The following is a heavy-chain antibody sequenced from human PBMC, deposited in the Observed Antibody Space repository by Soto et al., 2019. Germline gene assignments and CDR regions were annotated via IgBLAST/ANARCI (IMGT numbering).Heavy chain of an antibody. J-gene: IGHJ4*02. CDR2: IIPIFGTA. V-gene: IGHV1-69*13. D-gene: IGHD5-18*01. CDR1: GYTFTGYY. CDR3: ARGLGAVQLQAFDY. Sequence: SVKVSCKASGYTFTGYYMHWVRQAPGQGLEWMGGIIPIFGTANYAQKFQGRVTITADESTSTAYMELSSLRSEDTAVYYCARGLGAVQLQAFDYWGQGTLVTVSS.